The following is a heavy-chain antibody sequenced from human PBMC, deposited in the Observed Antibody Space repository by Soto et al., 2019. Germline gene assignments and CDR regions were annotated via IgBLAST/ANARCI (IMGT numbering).Heavy chain of an antibody. V-gene: IGHV3-30-3*01. CDR3: ARVRSDSGYDGPYYYGMDV. Sequence: PGGSLRLSCAASGFTFSSYAMHWVRQAPGKGLEWVAVISYDGSNKYYADSVKGRFTISRDNSKNTLYLQMNSLRAEDTAVYYCARVRSDSGYDGPYYYGMDVWGQGTTVTVS. J-gene: IGHJ6*02. D-gene: IGHD5-12*01. CDR2: ISYDGSNK. CDR1: GFTFSSYA.